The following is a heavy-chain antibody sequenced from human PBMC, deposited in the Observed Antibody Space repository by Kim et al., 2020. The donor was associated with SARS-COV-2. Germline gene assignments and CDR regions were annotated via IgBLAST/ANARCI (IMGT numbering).Heavy chain of an antibody. D-gene: IGHD3-10*01. Sequence: RNRRVTISVDTTKNQFSRKLSSVTAADTAVYYCARVRGVRGVYYYGMDVWGQGTTVTVSS. CDR3: ARVRGVRGVYYYGMDV. J-gene: IGHJ6*02. V-gene: IGHV4-34*01.